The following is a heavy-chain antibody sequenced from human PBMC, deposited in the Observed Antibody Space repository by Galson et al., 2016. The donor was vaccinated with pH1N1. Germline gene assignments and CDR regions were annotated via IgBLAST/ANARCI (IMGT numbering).Heavy chain of an antibody. CDR2: IRQDGNEK. V-gene: IGHV3-7*01. Sequence: SLRLSCADSGFTFSSYWMSWVRQAPGKGLEWVANIRQDGNEKHYVDSVKGRFTISRDNAKKSLYLQMNSLRADDTAVYYCASHKVDMAATLGRSWGQGTLVTVSS. CDR3: ASHKVDMAATLGRS. CDR1: GFTFSSYW. D-gene: IGHD6-13*01. J-gene: IGHJ4*02.